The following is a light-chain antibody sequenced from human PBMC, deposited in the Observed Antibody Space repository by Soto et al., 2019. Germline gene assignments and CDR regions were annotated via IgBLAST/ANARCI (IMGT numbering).Light chain of an antibody. J-gene: IGLJ2*01. CDR3: CSYAGSYTFDVV. CDR1: SSDVVGYNY. Sequence: QSALTQPRSVSGSPGQSVTISCTGTSSDVVGYNYVSWYQQHPGKAPKLMIYDVSKRPSGVPDRFSGSKSGNTASLTISGLQAEDEADYYCCSYAGSYTFDVVFGGGTQLTVL. V-gene: IGLV2-11*01. CDR2: DVS.